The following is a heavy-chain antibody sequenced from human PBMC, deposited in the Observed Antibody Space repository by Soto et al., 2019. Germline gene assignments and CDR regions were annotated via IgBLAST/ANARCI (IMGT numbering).Heavy chain of an antibody. D-gene: IGHD3-16*02. CDR1: GGSFSGYY. CDR2: IYHSGST. Sequence: SETLSLTCAVYGGSFSGYYWGWIRQPPGKGLEWIGSIYHSGSTYYNPSLKSRVTISVDTSKNQFSLKLSSVTAADTAVYSCARDLGITFGGVIVTRLAFDIWGQGTMVTVSS. J-gene: IGHJ3*02. V-gene: IGHV4-38-2*02. CDR3: ARDLGITFGGVIVTRLAFDI.